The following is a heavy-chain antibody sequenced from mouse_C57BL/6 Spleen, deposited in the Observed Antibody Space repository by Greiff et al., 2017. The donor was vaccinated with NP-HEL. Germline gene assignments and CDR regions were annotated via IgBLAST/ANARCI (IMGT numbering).Heavy chain of an antibody. CDR2: IYPGGGYT. J-gene: IGHJ1*03. D-gene: IGHD2-1*01. V-gene: IGHV1-63*01. CDR1: GYTFTNYW. Sequence: VQRVESGAELVRPGTSVKMSCKASGYTFTNYWIGWAKQRPGHGLEWIGDIYPGGGYTNYNEKFKGKATLTADKSSSTAYMQFSSLTSEDSAIYYCASDYGNSYWYFDVWGTGTTVTVSS. CDR3: ASDYGNSYWYFDV.